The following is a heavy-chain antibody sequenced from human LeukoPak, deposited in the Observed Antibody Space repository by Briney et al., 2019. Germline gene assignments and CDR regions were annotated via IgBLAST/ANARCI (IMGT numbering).Heavy chain of an antibody. J-gene: IGHJ5*02. V-gene: IGHV5-51*01. CDR3: ARHGSYLGDGWFDP. CDR2: IYPGDSDT. D-gene: IGHD1-26*01. Sequence: GESLKISCRGSGYSFTGYWIGWVRQMPGKGLEWMGMIYPGDSDTRYSPSFQGQVTISADKSISTAYLQWSSLKASDAAMYYCARHGSYLGDGWFDPWGQGTLVTVSS. CDR1: GYSFTGYW.